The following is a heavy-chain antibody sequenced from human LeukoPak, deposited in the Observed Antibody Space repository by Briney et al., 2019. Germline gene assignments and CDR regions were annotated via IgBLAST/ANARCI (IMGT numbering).Heavy chain of an antibody. Sequence: SKTLSLTCTVSGGSFSSSVYHWGWIRQPPGKGLECIGTIDYSGTTYYNPSLKSRVTISVDTSKNQFSLKLSSVTAADTAVYYCALTAQLDYWGQGTLVTVSS. CDR3: ALTAQLDY. D-gene: IGHD6-6*01. CDR2: IDYSGTT. V-gene: IGHV4-39*07. J-gene: IGHJ4*02. CDR1: GGSFSSSVYH.